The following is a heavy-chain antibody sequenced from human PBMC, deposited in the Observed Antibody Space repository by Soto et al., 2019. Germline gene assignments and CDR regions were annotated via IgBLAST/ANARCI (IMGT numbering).Heavy chain of an antibody. Sequence: GGSLRLSCAASGFAFRSYGMHWVRQAPGKGLEWVAVISYDGNTKYYGDSVKGRFTISRDNSKNTLYLQMNSLRSEDTALYYCAKDMGYYPLENFDFWGQGILVTVSS. CDR2: ISYDGNTK. CDR3: AKDMGYYPLENFDF. J-gene: IGHJ4*02. CDR1: GFAFRSYG. D-gene: IGHD1-1*01. V-gene: IGHV3-30*18.